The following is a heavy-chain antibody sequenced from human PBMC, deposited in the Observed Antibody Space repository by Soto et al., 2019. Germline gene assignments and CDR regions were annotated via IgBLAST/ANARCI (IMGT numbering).Heavy chain of an antibody. CDR3: AREMATIYGSGYFDY. D-gene: IGHD5-12*01. CDR1: GGTFSSYA. V-gene: IGHV1-69*13. Sequence: SVKVSCKASGGTFSSYAISWVRQAPGQGLEWMGGIIPIFGTANYAQKFQGRVTITADESTSTAYMELSSLRSEDTAVYYCAREMATIYGSGYFDYWGQGTLVTVSS. J-gene: IGHJ4*02. CDR2: IIPIFGTA.